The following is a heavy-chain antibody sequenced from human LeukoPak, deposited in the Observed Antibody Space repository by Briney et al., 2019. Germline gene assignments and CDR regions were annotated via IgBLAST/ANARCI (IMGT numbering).Heavy chain of an antibody. CDR3: AKDRLLLARGVIDAFDI. V-gene: IGHV3-30*18. D-gene: IGHD3-10*01. CDR2: ISYDGDNK. Sequence: PGGSLRLSCAASGFTFSTYGMHWVRQAPGKGLEWVADISYDGDNKYFADSVKGRFTISRDNSKNTLYLQMNSLRAEDTAVYYCAKDRLLLARGVIDAFDIWDQGTMVTVSS. J-gene: IGHJ3*02. CDR1: GFTFSTYG.